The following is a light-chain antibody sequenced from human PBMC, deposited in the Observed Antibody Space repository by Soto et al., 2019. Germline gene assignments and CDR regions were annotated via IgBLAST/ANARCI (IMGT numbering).Light chain of an antibody. CDR3: QQYDYLPLT. V-gene: IGKV1-33*01. Sequence: DIQMTQSPSSVSASVGDRVTITCQASQDITNYLNWYQQEPGKAPQLLIYDASNLETGVPSRFSGSGSGTDFTFTISSLQPEDIATYYCQQYDYLPLTFGGGTKVDIK. J-gene: IGKJ4*01. CDR1: QDITNY. CDR2: DAS.